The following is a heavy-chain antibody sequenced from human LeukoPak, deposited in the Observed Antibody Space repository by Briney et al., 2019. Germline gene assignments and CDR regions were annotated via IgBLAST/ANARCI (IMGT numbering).Heavy chain of an antibody. J-gene: IGHJ4*02. CDR3: ASTVTTPLDY. CDR2: ISAYNGNT. CDR1: GYTFTSDG. V-gene: IGHV1-18*01. Sequence: ASVKVSCKXSGYTFTSDGISWVRQAPRQGLEWMGWISAYNGNTNYAQKLQGRVTMTTDTSTSTAYMELRSLRSDDTAVYYCASTVTTPLDYWGQGTLVTVSS. D-gene: IGHD4-17*01.